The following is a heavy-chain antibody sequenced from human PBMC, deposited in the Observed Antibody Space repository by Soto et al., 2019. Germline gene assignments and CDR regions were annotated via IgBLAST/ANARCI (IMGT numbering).Heavy chain of an antibody. CDR2: ISSSSSYI. CDR3: ARDKLDYYDSSGPTGGAFDI. J-gene: IGHJ3*02. CDR1: GFTFSSYS. D-gene: IGHD3-22*01. V-gene: IGHV3-21*01. Sequence: GGSLRLSCAASGFTFSSYSMNWVRQAPGKGLEWVSSISSSSSYIYYADSVKGRFTISRDNAKNSLYLQMSSLRAEDTAVYYCARDKLDYYDSSGPTGGAFDIWGQGTMVT.